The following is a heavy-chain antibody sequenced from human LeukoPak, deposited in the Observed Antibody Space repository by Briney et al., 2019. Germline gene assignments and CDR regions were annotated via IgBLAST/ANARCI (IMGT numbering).Heavy chain of an antibody. CDR3: ARTLLRITIFGVVIVSWFDP. D-gene: IGHD3-3*01. V-gene: IGHV1-18*01. CDR1: GYTFTSYG. J-gene: IGHJ5*02. CDR2: ISAYNGNT. Sequence: GASVKVSCKASGYTFTSYGISWVRQAPGRGLEWMGWISAYNGNTNYAQKLQGRVTMTTDTSTSTAHMELRSLRSDDTAVYYCARTLLRITIFGVVIVSWFDPWGQGTLVTVSS.